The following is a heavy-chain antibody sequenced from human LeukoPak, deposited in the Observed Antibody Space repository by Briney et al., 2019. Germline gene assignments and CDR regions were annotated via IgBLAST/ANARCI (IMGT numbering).Heavy chain of an antibody. Sequence: GGSLRLSCVGYGFSFSDYYMSWIRQAPGKGLKWVSYLSGDSVDKYYVDSVRGRFTISRDNAKKSMYLQMSGLRAEDTALYYCARRDWVSGAVRAFDIWGQGTMVTVSS. CDR1: GFSFSDYY. CDR3: ARRDWVSGAVRAFDI. J-gene: IGHJ3*02. CDR2: LSGDSVDK. V-gene: IGHV3-11*04. D-gene: IGHD3-3*01.